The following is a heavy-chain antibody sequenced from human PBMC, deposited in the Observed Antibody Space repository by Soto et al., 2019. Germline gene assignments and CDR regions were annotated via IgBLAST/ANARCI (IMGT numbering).Heavy chain of an antibody. D-gene: IGHD3-22*01. Sequence: GGSLRLSCAASGFTFSSYAMNWVRQAPGKGLEWVSAISGSGGSTYYADSVKGRFTISRDNSKNTLYLQMNSLRAEDTAVYYCAKVRYYYDSSGYSAFDYWGQGTLVTVSS. V-gene: IGHV3-23*01. J-gene: IGHJ4*02. CDR2: ISGSGGST. CDR3: AKVRYYYDSSGYSAFDY. CDR1: GFTFSSYA.